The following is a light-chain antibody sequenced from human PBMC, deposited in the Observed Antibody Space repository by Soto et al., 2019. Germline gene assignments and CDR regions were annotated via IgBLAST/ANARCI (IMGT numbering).Light chain of an antibody. CDR2: KAS. V-gene: IGKV1-5*03. Sequence: DIQITQSPSTLSASVGDRVTITCLSSQSISSWLAWYQQKPGKAPKLLIYKASSLESGVPSRFSGSGSGTEFTLTISSLQPDDFATYYCQQYNSYSRTFGQGTRWIS. J-gene: IGKJ1*01. CDR3: QQYNSYSRT. CDR1: QSISSW.